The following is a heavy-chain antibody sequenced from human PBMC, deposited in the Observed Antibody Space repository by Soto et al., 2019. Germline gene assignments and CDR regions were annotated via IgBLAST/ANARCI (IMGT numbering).Heavy chain of an antibody. J-gene: IGHJ2*01. CDR1: GFTFSSYA. V-gene: IGHV3-23*01. Sequence: EVQLLESGGGLVQPGGSLRLSCAASGFTFSSYAMNWVRQAPGKGLEWVSAIDNSGATTYYADSVKGRFTISRDNSDSTLYLQMNSLRAEDTAVYYCAKVNMVTANFALWGRGTLVTVSS. CDR3: AKVNMVTANFAL. CDR2: IDNSGATT. D-gene: IGHD2-21*02.